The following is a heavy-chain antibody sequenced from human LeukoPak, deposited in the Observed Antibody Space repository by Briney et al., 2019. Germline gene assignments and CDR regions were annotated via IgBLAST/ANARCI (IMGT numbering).Heavy chain of an antibody. D-gene: IGHD1-26*01. V-gene: IGHV4-34*01. J-gene: IGHJ4*02. Sequence: SETLSLTCAVYGGSFSGYYWSWIRQPPGKGLEWIGEINHSGSTNYNPSLKSRATISVDTSKNQFSLKLSSVTAADTAVYYCARAADGIVGATDYWGQGTLVTVSS. CDR1: GGSFSGYY. CDR2: INHSGST. CDR3: ARAADGIVGATDY.